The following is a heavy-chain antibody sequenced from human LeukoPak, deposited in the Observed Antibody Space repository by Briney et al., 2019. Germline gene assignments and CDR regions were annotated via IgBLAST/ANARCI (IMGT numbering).Heavy chain of an antibody. Sequence: SETLSLTCTVSGGSISSYYWSWIRQPPGKRLEWIGYVYYSGSTSYNPSLKSRVTISVDTSKNQISLKLSSVTAADTAVYYCARDLGVMVRAFDIWGQGTMVTVSS. D-gene: IGHD5-18*01. CDR1: GGSISSYY. CDR2: VYYSGST. CDR3: ARDLGVMVRAFDI. J-gene: IGHJ3*02. V-gene: IGHV4-59*01.